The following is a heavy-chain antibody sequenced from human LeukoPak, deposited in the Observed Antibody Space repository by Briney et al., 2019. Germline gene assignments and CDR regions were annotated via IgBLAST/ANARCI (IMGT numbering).Heavy chain of an antibody. Sequence: ASVKVSCKASGYTFTSYAMHWVRQAPGQRLEWMGWINAGNGNTKYSQKFQGRVTITRDTSASTAYMELSSLRSEDTAVYYCARESLPVGAYGAPPTGLDYWGQGTLVTVSS. V-gene: IGHV1-3*01. CDR1: GYTFTSYA. CDR3: ARESLPVGAYGAPPTGLDY. J-gene: IGHJ4*02. CDR2: INAGNGNT. D-gene: IGHD4-17*01.